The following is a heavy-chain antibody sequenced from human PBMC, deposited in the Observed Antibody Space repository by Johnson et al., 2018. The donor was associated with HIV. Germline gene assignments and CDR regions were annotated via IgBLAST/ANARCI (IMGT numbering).Heavy chain of an antibody. Sequence: QVQLVESGGGVVQPGGSLRLSCAASGFTFSSYGMHWVRQAPGKGLDWVAFIRYDGSNKYYTDSVKGRFTISSDNSKNTLYLQMNGLRAEDTAVYYCAKTDMAVDAFDIWGQGTMVTVSS. V-gene: IGHV3-30*02. D-gene: IGHD5-24*01. J-gene: IGHJ3*02. CDR1: GFTFSSYG. CDR2: IRYDGSNK. CDR3: AKTDMAVDAFDI.